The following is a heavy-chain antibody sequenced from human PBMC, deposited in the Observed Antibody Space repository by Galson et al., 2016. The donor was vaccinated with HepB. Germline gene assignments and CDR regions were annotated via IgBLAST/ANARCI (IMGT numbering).Heavy chain of an antibody. Sequence: LRLSCAVSGFTVSDNYMSWVRQAPGKGLEWVSLIYSDGRTYYAESAKGRFTISRDSTKNTVYLQMSSLRVEDSAVYYCASRLGYCRGGSCFGRYWGQGTLVTVSA. CDR2: IYSDGRT. CDR3: ASRLGYCRGGSCFGRY. V-gene: IGHV3-53*01. J-gene: IGHJ4*02. D-gene: IGHD2-15*01. CDR1: GFTVSDNY.